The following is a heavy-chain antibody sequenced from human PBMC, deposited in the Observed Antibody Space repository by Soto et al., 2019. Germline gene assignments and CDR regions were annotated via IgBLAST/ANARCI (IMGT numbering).Heavy chain of an antibody. V-gene: IGHV1-2*04. CDR3: ARAPPQPLVVPAAYDY. J-gene: IGHJ4*02. Sequence: ASVKVSCKASGYTFTGYYMHWVRQAPGQGLEWMGWINPNSGGTNYAQKFQGWVTMTRDTSISTAYMELSRLRSDETAVYYSARAPPQPLVVPAAYDYWGQGTLVTVSS. CDR1: GYTFTGYY. D-gene: IGHD2-2*01. CDR2: INPNSGGT.